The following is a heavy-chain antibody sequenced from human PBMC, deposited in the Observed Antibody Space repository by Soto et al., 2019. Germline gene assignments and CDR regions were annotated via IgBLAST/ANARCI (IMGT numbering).Heavy chain of an antibody. CDR1: GFTFSSYS. J-gene: IGHJ4*02. D-gene: IGHD6-13*01. Sequence: RLSCAASGFTFSSYSMNWVRQAPGKGLEWVSSISSSSSYIYYADSVKGRFTISRDNAKNSLYLQMNSLKASDTAMYYCVRYSASGQRHFDYWGQGTLVTVSS. V-gene: IGHV3-21*04. CDR2: ISSSSSYI. CDR3: VRYSASGQRHFDY.